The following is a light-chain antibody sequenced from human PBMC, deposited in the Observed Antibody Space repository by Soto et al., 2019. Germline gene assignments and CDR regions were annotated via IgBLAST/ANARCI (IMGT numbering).Light chain of an antibody. J-gene: IGLJ2*01. Sequence: QSVLTQPGSVSGSPGQSITISCTGTSSDVGASKYVSWYQQHPGKAPRLMIYEVSNRPSGVSNRFSGSKSGNTASLTISGLQAEDEADYYCSSYTNTITVLFGGGTKVTVL. CDR1: SSDVGASKY. CDR3: SSYTNTITVL. V-gene: IGLV2-14*01. CDR2: EVS.